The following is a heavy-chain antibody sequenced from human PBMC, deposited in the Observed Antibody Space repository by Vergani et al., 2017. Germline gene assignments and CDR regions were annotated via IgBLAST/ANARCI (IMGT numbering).Heavy chain of an antibody. CDR3: ARSIVRRNPPDWFDN. Sequence: QVQLQESGPGLVRPSETLSLTCTVSGGSLSGYYWNWIRQTPGEGLEWIGYVEDSGYFNYNPSLKTRVSMSSDTSNNQFSLMLSSVTVADTAVYYCARSIVRRNPPDWFDNWGQGTLVTVSS. V-gene: IGHV4-59*01. D-gene: IGHD1-14*01. J-gene: IGHJ4*02. CDR2: VEDSGYF. CDR1: GGSLSGYY.